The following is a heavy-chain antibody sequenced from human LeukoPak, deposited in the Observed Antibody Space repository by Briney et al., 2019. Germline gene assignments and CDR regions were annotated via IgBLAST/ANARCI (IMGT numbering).Heavy chain of an antibody. D-gene: IGHD1-26*01. Sequence: PGGSLRLSCAASGFTFSSYAMSWVRQAPGKGLEWVSAISGSGGSTYYADSVKGRFTISRDNSKNTLYLQMNSLGAEDTAVYYCAKDPGDVGRIFDYWGQGTLVAVSS. CDR1: GFTFSSYA. J-gene: IGHJ4*02. CDR3: AKDPGDVGRIFDY. CDR2: ISGSGGST. V-gene: IGHV3-23*01.